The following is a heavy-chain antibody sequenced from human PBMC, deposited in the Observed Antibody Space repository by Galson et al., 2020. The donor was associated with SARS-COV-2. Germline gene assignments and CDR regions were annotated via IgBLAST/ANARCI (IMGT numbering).Heavy chain of an antibody. V-gene: IGHV3-23*01. CDR2: ISGGGKDT. Sequence: GGSLRLSCAGSGFTFSHFGMSWVRQAPGKGLEWVSGISGGGKDTFYADFVKGRFTIVRDNSKNTLYLQMNSLRVEDTAIYYCANLGVTRKRGGQGTLVTFAS. CDR3: ANLGVTRKR. D-gene: IGHD1-26*01. CDR1: GFTFSHFG. J-gene: IGHJ4*02.